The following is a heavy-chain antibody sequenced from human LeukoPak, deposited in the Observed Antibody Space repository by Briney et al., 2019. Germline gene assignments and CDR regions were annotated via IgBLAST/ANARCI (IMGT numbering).Heavy chain of an antibody. D-gene: IGHD5-24*01. CDR1: GFTFSSYW. CDR3: ARALGGYNYRYYYYYYMDV. CDR2: IKQDGSEK. V-gene: IGHV3-7*01. Sequence: GGSLRLSCAASGFTFSSYWMSWVRQAPGKGLEWVANIKQDGSEKYYVDSVKGRFTISRDNAKNSLYLQMNSLRAEDTAVYYCARALGGYNYRYYYYYYMDVWGKGTTVTTSS. J-gene: IGHJ6*03.